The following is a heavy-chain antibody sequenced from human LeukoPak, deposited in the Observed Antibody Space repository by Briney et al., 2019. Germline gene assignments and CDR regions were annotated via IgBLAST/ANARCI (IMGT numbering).Heavy chain of an antibody. Sequence: ASVKVSCKASGYSFTSYSINWVRQAPGQGLEWMGWISGYNGNTNYAQKFQGRVTMTTDTSTNTAYMELRSLRFGDTAVYYCARSPNFYGSGSYPNWFDPWGQGTLVTVSS. CDR2: ISGYNGNT. J-gene: IGHJ5*02. CDR3: ARSPNFYGSGSYPNWFDP. CDR1: GYSFTSYS. D-gene: IGHD3-10*01. V-gene: IGHV1-18*01.